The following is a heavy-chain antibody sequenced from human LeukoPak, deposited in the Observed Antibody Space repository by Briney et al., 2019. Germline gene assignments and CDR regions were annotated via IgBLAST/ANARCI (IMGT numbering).Heavy chain of an antibody. J-gene: IGHJ1*01. V-gene: IGHV1-2*02. CDR2: INPNSGGT. CDR1: GYTFTGYY. D-gene: IGHD1-26*01. Sequence: ASVKLSCKASGYTFTGYYMHWVRQAPGQGLEWMGWINPNSGGTNYAQKFQGRVTMTSDTSITTAYMELSRLRSDDTALYYCARGGSYSVYLQHWGQGTLVTVSP. CDR3: ARGGSYSVYLQH.